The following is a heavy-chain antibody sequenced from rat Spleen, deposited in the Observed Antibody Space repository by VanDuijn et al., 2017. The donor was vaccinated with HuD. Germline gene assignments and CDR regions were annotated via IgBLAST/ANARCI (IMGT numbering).Heavy chain of an antibody. Sequence: EVQLVESDGGLVQPGRSLKLSCAASGFTFSDYYMAWVRQAPTKGLEWVATISYDGSSTYYRDSVKGRFTISRDNAKSTLYLQMDSLRSEDTATYYCARHRYFDYWGQGVMVTVSS. CDR2: ISYDGSST. CDR1: GFTFSDYY. V-gene: IGHV5-29*01. J-gene: IGHJ2*01. CDR3: ARHRYFDY.